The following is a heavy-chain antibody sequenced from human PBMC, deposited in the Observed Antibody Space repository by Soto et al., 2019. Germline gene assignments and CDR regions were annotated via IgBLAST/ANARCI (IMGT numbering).Heavy chain of an antibody. J-gene: IGHJ5*02. CDR3: AHHELELRVLDP. CDR2: IYWNDDK. D-gene: IGHD1-7*01. CDR1: GFSLSTSGVG. Sequence: SGPTLVNPTQTLTLTCTFSGFSLSTSGVGVGWIRQPPGKALEWLALIYWNDDKRYSPSLKSRLTITKDTSKNQAVLTMTNMDPVDTATYYCAHHELELRVLDPWGQGTLVTVSS. V-gene: IGHV2-5*01.